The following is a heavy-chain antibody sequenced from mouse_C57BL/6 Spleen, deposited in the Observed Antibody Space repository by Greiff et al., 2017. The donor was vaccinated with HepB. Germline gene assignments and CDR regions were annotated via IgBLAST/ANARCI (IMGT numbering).Heavy chain of an antibody. V-gene: IGHV1-62-2*01. Sequence: QVQLQQSGAELVKPGASVKLSCKASGYTFTEYTIHWVKQRSGQGLEWIGWFYPGSGSIKYNEKFKDKATLTADKSSSTVYMELSRLTSEDSAVYFCARHEDRGPNYDYDSAWFAYWGQGTLVTVSA. CDR3: ARHEDRGPNYDYDSAWFAY. J-gene: IGHJ3*01. D-gene: IGHD2-4*01. CDR2: FYPGSGSI. CDR1: GYTFTEYT.